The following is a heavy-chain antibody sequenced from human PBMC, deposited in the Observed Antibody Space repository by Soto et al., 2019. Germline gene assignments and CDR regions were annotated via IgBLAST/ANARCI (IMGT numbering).Heavy chain of an antibody. CDR1: GFSFSSYN. CDR2: ISSSGSTI. V-gene: IGHV3-48*01. Sequence: EVQLVESGGGLVQPGGSLRLSCAASGFSFSSYNMNWVRQAPGKGLECVSYISSSGSTIYYADSVKGRFTISRDIAKNSLYLQMNSLRAEDTAVYYCGYSGYRVYWGQGTLVTVSS. CDR3: GYSGYRVY. D-gene: IGHD5-12*01. J-gene: IGHJ4*02.